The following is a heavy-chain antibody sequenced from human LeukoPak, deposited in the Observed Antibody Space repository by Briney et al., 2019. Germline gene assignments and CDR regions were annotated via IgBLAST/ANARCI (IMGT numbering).Heavy chain of an antibody. CDR3: AINYYGSGSYYHY. CDR1: GFTFSSYA. CDR2: ISYDGSNK. D-gene: IGHD3-10*01. Sequence: PGRSLRLSCAASGFTFSSYAMHWVRQAPGKGLEWVAVISYDGSNKYYADSVKGRFTISRDNSKNMLYLQMNSLRAEDTAVYYCAINYYGSGSYYHYWGQGTLVTVSS. V-gene: IGHV3-30*14. J-gene: IGHJ4*02.